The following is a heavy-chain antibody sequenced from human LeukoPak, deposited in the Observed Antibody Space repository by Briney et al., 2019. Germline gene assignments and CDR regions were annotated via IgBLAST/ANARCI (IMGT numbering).Heavy chain of an antibody. CDR3: ARGCSRQNDAFDI. CDR2: INPNSGGT. D-gene: IGHD6-13*01. J-gene: IGHJ3*02. CDR1: GYTVTGYY. Sequence: ASVKVSCKASGYTVTGYYMHWVRQAPGQGLEWMGWINPNSGGTNYAQKFQGRVTMTRDTSISTAYMELSRLRSDDTAVYYCARGCSRQNDAFDIWGQGTMVTVSS. V-gene: IGHV1-2*02.